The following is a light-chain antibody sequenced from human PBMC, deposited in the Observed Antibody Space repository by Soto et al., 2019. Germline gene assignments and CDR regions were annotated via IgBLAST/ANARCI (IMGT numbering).Light chain of an antibody. CDR3: SSHAGNYTLYV. V-gene: IGLV2-8*01. Sequence: QSVLTQPPSASWSPGQSVTISCTGTSSDVGAYNYVSWYQQHPGKAPKLMIYEVSKRPSGVPHRFSGSKSGNTASLTVSGLQAEDEADYSCSSHAGNYTLYVFGNGTKVTV. CDR2: EVS. J-gene: IGLJ1*01. CDR1: SSDVGAYNY.